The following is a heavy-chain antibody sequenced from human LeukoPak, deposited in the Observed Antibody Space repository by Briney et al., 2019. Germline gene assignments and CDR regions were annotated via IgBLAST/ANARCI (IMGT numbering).Heavy chain of an antibody. CDR2: MNPNSGNT. D-gene: IGHD6-13*01. CDR1: GYTFTSYD. J-gene: IGHJ4*02. Sequence: GASVKVSCKASGYTFTSYDINWVRQATGQGLEWMGWMNPNSGNTGYAQKFQGRVTMTRNTSISTAYMELSSLRSEDTAVYYCARDSAAAGSFDYWGQGTLVTVSS. CDR3: ARDSAAAGSFDY. V-gene: IGHV1-8*01.